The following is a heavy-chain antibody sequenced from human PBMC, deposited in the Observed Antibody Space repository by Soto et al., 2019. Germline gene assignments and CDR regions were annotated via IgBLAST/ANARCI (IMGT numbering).Heavy chain of an antibody. V-gene: IGHV3-33*01. CDR2: LWYDGSSE. D-gene: IGHD3-10*01. Sequence: GRPQSLSCAASGLTFRHYGVHWVRQAPGRGLEWVAVLWYDGSSEYYTDSVKRRFTISRDKSKNPLYLQMNSLSAEDTAVYYCARVPGSGTYYDNRIANDAFDIWGQGTMVTVSS. CDR3: ARVPGSGTYYDNRIANDAFDI. J-gene: IGHJ3*02. CDR1: GLTFRHYG.